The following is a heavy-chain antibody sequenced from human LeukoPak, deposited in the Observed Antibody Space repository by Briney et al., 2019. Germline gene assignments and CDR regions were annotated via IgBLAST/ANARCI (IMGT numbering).Heavy chain of an antibody. D-gene: IGHD5-18*01. CDR1: GDSITSAGYY. CDR3: ARDCGYSYGLIPCY. J-gene: IGHJ4*02. V-gene: IGHV4-39*07. CDR2: IYYSANA. Sequence: SETLSLTCSVSGDSITSAGYYWGWIRQPPGKGLEWIGSIYYSANAYYNPSLKSRVTISVDASKNQLSLKLSSVTAADTAVYYCARDCGYSYGLIPCYWGQGTLVTVSS.